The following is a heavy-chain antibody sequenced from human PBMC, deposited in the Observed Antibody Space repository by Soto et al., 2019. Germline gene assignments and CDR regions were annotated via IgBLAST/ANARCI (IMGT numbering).Heavy chain of an antibody. J-gene: IGHJ4*02. CDR3: ARSGNTFDRVV. CDR1: GAFVTGSC. Sequence: SETLSLTCRVSGAFVTGSCWSWIRQPPGKGLEYIRFTHTAGTSNYNRSLKRRISVSVDTSKTQIYLNLKSVTAEATAVYYCARSGNTFDRVVWGPGTLVTVSS. V-gene: IGHV4-4*09. CDR2: THTAGTS. D-gene: IGHD3-9*01.